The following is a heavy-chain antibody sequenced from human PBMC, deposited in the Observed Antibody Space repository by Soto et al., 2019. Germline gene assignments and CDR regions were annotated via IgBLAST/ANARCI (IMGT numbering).Heavy chain of an antibody. CDR1: GFTFSSYS. V-gene: IGHV3-48*02. CDR3: ARETYYYDSSGYYSDASDI. J-gene: IGHJ3*02. Sequence: GFPRLSCAASGFTFSSYSMNWVRQDPGKGLEWVSYISSSSSTIYYADSVKGRFTISRDNAKNSLYLQMNSLRDEDTAVYYCARETYYYDSSGYYSDASDIWGQGTMVTVSS. CDR2: ISSSSSTI. D-gene: IGHD3-22*01.